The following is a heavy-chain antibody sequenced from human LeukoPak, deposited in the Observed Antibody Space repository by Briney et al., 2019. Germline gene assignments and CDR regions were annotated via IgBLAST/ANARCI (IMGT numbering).Heavy chain of an antibody. J-gene: IGHJ4*02. CDR2: IYYSGST. D-gene: IGHD2-2*01. V-gene: IGHV4-59*08. CDR1: GGSISSYY. Sequence: SETLSLTCTVSGGSISSYYWTWIRQSPGKGLEWIGNIYYSGSTNFNPSLKSRVTISVDTSKNQFSLKLSSVTAADTAVYYCARGKYQLDYWGQGTLVTVSS. CDR3: ARGKYQLDY.